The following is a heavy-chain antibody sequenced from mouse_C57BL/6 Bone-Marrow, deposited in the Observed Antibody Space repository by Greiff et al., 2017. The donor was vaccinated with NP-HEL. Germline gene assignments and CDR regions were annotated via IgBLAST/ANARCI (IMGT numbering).Heavy chain of an antibody. CDR2: IYPRRGNT. D-gene: IGHD1-1*01. J-gene: IGHJ4*01. CDR1: GYTFTSYG. Sequence: VQLQQSGAELARPGASVKLSCKASGYTFTSYGISWVKQSTGQGLEWIGAIYPRRGNTYYNEKFKGKATLTADKSSSTAYMELRSLTSEDSAVYFCARSYYPRRGAMDYWGQGTSVTVSS. V-gene: IGHV1-81*01. CDR3: ARSYYPRRGAMDY.